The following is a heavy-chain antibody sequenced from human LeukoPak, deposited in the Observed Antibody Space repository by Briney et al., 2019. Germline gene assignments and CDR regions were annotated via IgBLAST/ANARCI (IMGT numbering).Heavy chain of an antibody. CDR3: AKSTSSGAFDI. Sequence: GGSLRLSCAAFGFTFRSYVMTWVRQAPGKGLEWVSAISGSGGSTYYADSVKGRFTISRDNSKNTLYLQMNSLRAEDTAVYYCAKSTSSGAFDIWGQGTMVTVSS. CDR1: GFTFRSYV. J-gene: IGHJ3*02. D-gene: IGHD3-10*01. V-gene: IGHV3-23*01. CDR2: ISGSGGST.